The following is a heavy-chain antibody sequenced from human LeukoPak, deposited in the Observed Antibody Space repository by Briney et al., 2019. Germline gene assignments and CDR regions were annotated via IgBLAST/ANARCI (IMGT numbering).Heavy chain of an antibody. CDR2: IYSGGST. Sequence: GGSLRLSCAASGFTVSSNYMSWVRQAPGKGLEWVSVIYSGGSTYYADSVKGRFTISRDNSKNTLYLQMNSLRAEDTAVYYCARDSSSPYDSSGYPTWGQGTLVTVSS. CDR1: GFTVSSNY. V-gene: IGHV3-53*01. D-gene: IGHD3-22*01. CDR3: ARDSSSPYDSSGYPT. J-gene: IGHJ5*02.